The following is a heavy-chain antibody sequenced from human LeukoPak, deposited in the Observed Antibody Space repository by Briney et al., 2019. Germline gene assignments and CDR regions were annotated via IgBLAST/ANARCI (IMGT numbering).Heavy chain of an antibody. D-gene: IGHD2-2*01. CDR1: GGSLSGYY. CDR2: VIHSGST. CDR3: ARDCSSSSCWVDAFDI. V-gene: IGHV4-34*12. Sequence: SETLSLTCGVYGGSLSGYYWSWIRQPPGKGLELMWEVIHSGSTNYNPSLKSRVTISLDTSKNQLSLKLSSVTAADTAVYYCARDCSSSSCWVDAFDIWGQGTMVTVSS. J-gene: IGHJ3*02.